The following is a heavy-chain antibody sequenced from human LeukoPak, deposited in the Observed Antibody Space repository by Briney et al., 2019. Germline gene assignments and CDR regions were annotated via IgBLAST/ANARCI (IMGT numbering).Heavy chain of an antibody. CDR2: INHSGST. Sequence: SETLSLTCAVYGGSFSGYYWSWIRQPPGKGLEWIGKINHSGSTNYNPSLKSRVTISVDTSKNQFSLKLSSVTAADTAVYYCARAKYSSSGFNLDYWGQGTLVTVSS. V-gene: IGHV4-34*01. J-gene: IGHJ4*02. D-gene: IGHD6-6*01. CDR3: ARAKYSSSGFNLDY. CDR1: GGSFSGYY.